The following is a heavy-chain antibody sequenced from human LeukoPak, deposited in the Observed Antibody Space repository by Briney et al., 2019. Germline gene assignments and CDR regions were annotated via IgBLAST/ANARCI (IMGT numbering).Heavy chain of an antibody. CDR1: GDSISSGAYY. CDR3: ASSGGSYWDY. D-gene: IGHD1-26*01. CDR2: IFHSGST. V-gene: IGHV4-30-2*01. Sequence: SETLSLTCTVSGDSISSGAYYWSWIRQPPGKGLEWIGYIFHSGSTYYNPSLKSRVTISVDRSKNQFSLKLNSVTAADTAVYYCASSGGSYWDYWGQGTLVTVSS. J-gene: IGHJ4*02.